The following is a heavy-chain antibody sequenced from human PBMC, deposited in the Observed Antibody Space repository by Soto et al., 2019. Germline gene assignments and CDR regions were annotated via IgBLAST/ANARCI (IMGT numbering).Heavy chain of an antibody. Sequence: QVQLVQSGAEVKKPGASVKVSCKASGYTFTGYYMHWVRQAPGQGLEWMGWINPNSGGTNYAQKFQGRVTMTRDTSIRTAYMELSRVRSDDTAVYYCARGVGAQQWLVGVWFDPWGQGTLVTVSS. V-gene: IGHV1-2*02. CDR3: ARGVGAQQWLVGVWFDP. CDR1: GYTFTGYY. CDR2: INPNSGGT. J-gene: IGHJ5*02. D-gene: IGHD6-19*01.